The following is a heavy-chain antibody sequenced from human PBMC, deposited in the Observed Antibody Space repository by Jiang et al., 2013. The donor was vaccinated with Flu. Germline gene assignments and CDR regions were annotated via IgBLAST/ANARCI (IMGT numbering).Heavy chain of an antibody. CDR1: GFSLSTSGVG. CDR3: AHSSGRGGWTYGDPDFDY. CDR2: IYWNDDK. J-gene: IGHJ4*02. V-gene: IGHV2-5*01. Sequence: KPTQTLTLTCTFSGFSLSTSGVGVGWIRQPPGKALEWLALIYWNDDKRYSPSLKSRLTITKDTSKNQVVLTMTNMDPVDTATYYCAHSSGRGGWTYGDPDFDYWGQGTLVTVSS. D-gene: IGHD4-17*01.